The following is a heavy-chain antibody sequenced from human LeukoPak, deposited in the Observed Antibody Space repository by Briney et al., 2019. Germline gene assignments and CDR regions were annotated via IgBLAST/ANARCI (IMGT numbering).Heavy chain of an antibody. CDR1: GFTFSSYW. CDR3: AYSSGWYAFDI. J-gene: IGHJ3*02. D-gene: IGHD6-19*01. Sequence: GGSLRLSCAASGFTFSSYWMSWVRQAPGKGLEWVANIKKDGSEKYYVDSVRGRFTISRDNAKKSLYLQMNSLGAEDTAVYYCAYSSGWYAFDIWGQGTMVTVPS. V-gene: IGHV3-7*01. CDR2: IKKDGSEK.